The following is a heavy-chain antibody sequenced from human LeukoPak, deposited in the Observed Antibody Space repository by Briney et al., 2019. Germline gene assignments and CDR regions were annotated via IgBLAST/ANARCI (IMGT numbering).Heavy chain of an antibody. D-gene: IGHD3-22*01. V-gene: IGHV1-46*01. CDR1: GYTFTSYY. CDR2: INPSGGST. Sequence: ASVKVSCKASGYTFTSYYMHWVRQAPGQGLEWMGIINPSGGSTSYAQKFQGRVAMTRDTSTSTVYMELSSLRSEDTAVYYCARDSSGYYYTFDYWGQGTLVTVS. J-gene: IGHJ4*02. CDR3: ARDSSGYYYTFDY.